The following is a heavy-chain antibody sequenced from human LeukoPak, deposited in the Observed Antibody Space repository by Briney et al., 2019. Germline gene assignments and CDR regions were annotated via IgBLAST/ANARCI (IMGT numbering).Heavy chain of an antibody. D-gene: IGHD3-10*01. Sequence: ASVKVSCKASGFTLSNFPMNWVRQAPGQGLEWMGWINTNTGNPTYAQGFTGRFVFSLATSLNTAYLQINSPKAEDTAVYYCAREPHGSHGAFDIWGQGTMVTVSS. CDR1: GFTLSNFP. CDR2: INTNTGNP. J-gene: IGHJ3*02. CDR3: AREPHGSHGAFDI. V-gene: IGHV7-4-1*02.